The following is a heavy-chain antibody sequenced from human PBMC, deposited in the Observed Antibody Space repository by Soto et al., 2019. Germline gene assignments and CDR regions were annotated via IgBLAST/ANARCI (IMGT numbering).Heavy chain of an antibody. CDR1: GFTVGSNY. CDR2: IYSGGGT. CDR3: AREAASQVLDA. D-gene: IGHD6-13*01. J-gene: IGHJ4*02. V-gene: IGHV3-53*01. Sequence: EVQLVESGGGLIQPGGSLRLSCAASGFTVGSNYMSWVRQAPGKGLEWVSVIYSGGGTYYADSVKGRFTISRDNSKNTLYLQMNSLTAEDTAVYYCAREAASQVLDAWGQGTLVTVSS.